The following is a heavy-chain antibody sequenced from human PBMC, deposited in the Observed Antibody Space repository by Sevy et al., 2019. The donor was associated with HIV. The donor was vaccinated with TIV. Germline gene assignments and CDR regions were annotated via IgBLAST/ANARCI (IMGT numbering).Heavy chain of an antibody. D-gene: IGHD3-10*01. V-gene: IGHV3-15*01. Sequence: GGSLRLSCAASGFTFSNAWMSWVRQAPGKGLEWVGRIKSKTDGGTTDYAAPAKGRFTISRDDSKNTLYLQMNSLKTEDTAVYYCTTSITMVRGVPSAPPYYFDYWGQGTLVTVSS. CDR1: GFTFSNAW. CDR3: TTSITMVRGVPSAPPYYFDY. J-gene: IGHJ4*02. CDR2: IKSKTDGGTT.